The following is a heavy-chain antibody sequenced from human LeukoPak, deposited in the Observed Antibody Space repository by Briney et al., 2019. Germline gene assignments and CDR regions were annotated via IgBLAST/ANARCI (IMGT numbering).Heavy chain of an antibody. CDR3: AGGLTIFGVVISGP. J-gene: IGHJ5*02. V-gene: IGHV4-34*01. D-gene: IGHD3-3*01. Sequence: PSETLSLTCAVYGGSFSGYYWSWIRQPPGKGLEWIGEINHSGSTNYNPSLKSRVTISVDTSKNQFSLKLSSVTAADTAVYYCAGGLTIFGVVISGPWGQGTLVTVSS. CDR2: INHSGST. CDR1: GGSFSGYY.